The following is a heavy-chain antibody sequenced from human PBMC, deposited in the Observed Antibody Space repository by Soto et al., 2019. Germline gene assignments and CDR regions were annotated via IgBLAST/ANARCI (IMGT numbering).Heavy chain of an antibody. CDR3: ATPGEQQLGHGYYYYGMDV. J-gene: IGHJ6*02. D-gene: IGHD6-13*01. CDR2: IYPGDSDT. Sequence: PGESLKISCKGSGYSFTSYWIGWVRQMPGKGLEWMGIIYPGDSDTRYSPSFQGQVTISADKSISTAYLQWSSLKASDTAMYYCATPGEQQLGHGYYYYGMDVWGQGTTVTVSS. V-gene: IGHV5-51*01. CDR1: GYSFTSYW.